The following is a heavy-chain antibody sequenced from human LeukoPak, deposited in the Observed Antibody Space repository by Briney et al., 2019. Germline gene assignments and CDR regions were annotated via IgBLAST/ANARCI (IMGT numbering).Heavy chain of an antibody. CDR2: IYSGGST. D-gene: IGHD7-27*01. Sequence: GGSLRLSCAASGFTFSSYWMHWVRQAPGKGLEWVSVIYSGGSTYYADSVKGRFTISRDNSKNTLYLQMNSLRAEDTAVYYCARELGNLDYWGQGTLVTVSS. J-gene: IGHJ4*02. CDR3: ARELGNLDY. CDR1: GFTFSSYW. V-gene: IGHV3-66*01.